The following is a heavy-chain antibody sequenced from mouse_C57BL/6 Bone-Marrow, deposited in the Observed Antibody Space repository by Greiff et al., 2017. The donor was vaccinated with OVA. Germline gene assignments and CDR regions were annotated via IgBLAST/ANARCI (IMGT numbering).Heavy chain of an antibody. V-gene: IGHV1-55*01. Sequence: QVQLQQSGAELVKPGASVKMSCKASGYTFTSYWITWVKQRPGQGLEWIGDIYPGSGSTNYNEKFKSKATLTVDTSSSTAYMQLSSLTSEDSAVYYCARSYYGSSLGYWGQGTTLTVSS. D-gene: IGHD1-1*01. CDR2: IYPGSGST. CDR1: GYTFTSYW. CDR3: ARSYYGSSLGY. J-gene: IGHJ2*01.